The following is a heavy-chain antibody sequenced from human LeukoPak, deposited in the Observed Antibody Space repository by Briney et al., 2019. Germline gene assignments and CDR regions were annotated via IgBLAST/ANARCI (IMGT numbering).Heavy chain of an antibody. D-gene: IGHD2-15*01. J-gene: IGHJ4*02. V-gene: IGHV1-2*02. CDR2: INPNSGGT. CDR3: ARGVVVAAYFDY. CDR1: GYTFTGYY. Sequence: ASVKVSCKASGYTFTGYYMHWVRQAPGQGLEWMGWINPNSGGTNHAQKFQGRVTMTRDTSISTAYMELSRLRSDDTAVYYCARGVVVAAYFDYWGQGTLVTVSS.